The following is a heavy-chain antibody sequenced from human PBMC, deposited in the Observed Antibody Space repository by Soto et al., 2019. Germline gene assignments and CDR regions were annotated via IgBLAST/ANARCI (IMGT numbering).Heavy chain of an antibody. Sequence: QVQLVESGGGVVQPGRSLRLSCAASGFTFSSYAMHWVRQAPGKGLEWVAVISYDGSNKYYADSVKGRFTISRDNSKNTLYLQMNSLRAEDTAVYYCARDRWELPVVFDYWGQGTLVTVSS. CDR1: GFTFSSYA. CDR2: ISYDGSNK. CDR3: ARDRWELPVVFDY. D-gene: IGHD1-26*01. V-gene: IGHV3-30-3*01. J-gene: IGHJ4*02.